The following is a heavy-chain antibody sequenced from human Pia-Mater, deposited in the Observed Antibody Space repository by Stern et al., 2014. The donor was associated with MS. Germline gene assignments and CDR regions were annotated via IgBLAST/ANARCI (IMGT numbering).Heavy chain of an antibody. J-gene: IGHJ6*02. Sequence: QVQLVQSGAELKKPGASVKVSCQASGYTFTTYAINWVRQAPGKGLEWMGWIDTNTGNTTYAQGFKGRVVFSLDTSVSKAYLQISSLKAEDTAVYYGARAKPHFDGTKRGMDVWGQGTGVTV. CDR3: ARAKPHFDGTKRGMDV. V-gene: IGHV7-4-1*02. CDR2: IDTNTGNT. CDR1: GYTFTTYA. D-gene: IGHD2-2*01.